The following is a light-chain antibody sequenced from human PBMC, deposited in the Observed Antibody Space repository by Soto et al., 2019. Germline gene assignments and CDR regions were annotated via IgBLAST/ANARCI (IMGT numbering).Light chain of an antibody. CDR3: CSYAGSNTYV. CDR2: EGS. CDR1: SSDVGSYNL. V-gene: IGLV2-23*01. Sequence: QSALTQPASVSGSPGQSITISCTGTSSDVGSYNLVSWYQQHPGKAPKVMIYEGSKRPSGVSNRFSGSKSGNTASLTISGLQAEDEADYYCCSYAGSNTYVFGPGTKVTVL. J-gene: IGLJ1*01.